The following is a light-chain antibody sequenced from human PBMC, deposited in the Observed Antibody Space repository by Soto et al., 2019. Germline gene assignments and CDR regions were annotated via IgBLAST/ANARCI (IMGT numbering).Light chain of an antibody. CDR1: QSVLYSSDNNNY. V-gene: IGKV4-1*01. CDR3: QQHYDIPWT. J-gene: IGKJ1*01. CDR2: WAS. Sequence: DIVMTQSPDSLAASLGERATINCKSSQSVLYSSDNNNYLAWYQQKPGQPPKLLIYWASTRESGVPDRFSGSGSGTDFTLTISSLQAEDVAVYYGQQHYDIPWTFGQGTKVEI.